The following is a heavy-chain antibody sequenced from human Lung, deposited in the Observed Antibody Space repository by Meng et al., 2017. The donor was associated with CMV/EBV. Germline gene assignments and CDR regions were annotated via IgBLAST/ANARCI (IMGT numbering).Heavy chain of an antibody. V-gene: IGHV1-8*03. Sequence: SCKASGYTFTSYDINWVRQATGQGLEWMGWMKPNSGNTGYAQKFQGRVTITRNTSISTAYMELSSLRSEDTAVYYCARWGVNMVYDYWGQGTLVTVSS. J-gene: IGHJ4*02. CDR3: ARWGVNMVYDY. CDR1: GYTFTSYD. D-gene: IGHD2-8*01. CDR2: MKPNSGNT.